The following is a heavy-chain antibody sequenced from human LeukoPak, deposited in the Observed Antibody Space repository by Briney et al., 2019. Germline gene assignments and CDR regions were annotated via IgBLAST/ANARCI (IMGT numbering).Heavy chain of an antibody. V-gene: IGHV4-59*01. Sequence: SETLSLTCTVSGGSISSYYWSWIRQPPGKGLEWIGYIYYSGSTNCNPSLKSRVTISVDTSKNQFSLKLSSVTAADTAVYYCARGGGAAMVTAHYYYGMDVWGQGTTVTVSS. J-gene: IGHJ6*02. CDR3: ARGGGAAMVTAHYYYGMDV. D-gene: IGHD5-18*01. CDR1: GGSISSYY. CDR2: IYYSGST.